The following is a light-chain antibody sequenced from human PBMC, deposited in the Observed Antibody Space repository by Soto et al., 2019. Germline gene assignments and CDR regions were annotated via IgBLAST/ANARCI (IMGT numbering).Light chain of an antibody. CDR1: QSVNSKY. J-gene: IGKJ2*01. Sequence: EIVLTQSPGTLSLSPGERATLSCRASQSVNSKYLAWYQQKPGQAPRLLISGASTRATGIPDRFSGSGSGTDFTLTITRLEPEDFVVYYCQHYDSSPLYTFGQGTKLEI. CDR2: GAS. CDR3: QHYDSSPLYT. V-gene: IGKV3-20*01.